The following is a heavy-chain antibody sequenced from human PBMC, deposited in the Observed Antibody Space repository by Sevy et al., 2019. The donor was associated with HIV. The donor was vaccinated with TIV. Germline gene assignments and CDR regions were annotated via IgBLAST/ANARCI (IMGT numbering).Heavy chain of an antibody. CDR1: GFTFAKYS. CDR3: AREVCTQPHDY. CDR2: FSFGCGRI. V-gene: IGHV3-23*01. J-gene: IGHJ4*02. D-gene: IGHD2-8*01. Sequence: GGSLRLSCAASGFTFAKYSMSWVRQAPGKGLEWVSTFSFGCGRINYADSVKGRFTISRDESKNTLFLQMNSLRAEDTATYFCAREVCTQPHDYWGQGTLVTVSS.